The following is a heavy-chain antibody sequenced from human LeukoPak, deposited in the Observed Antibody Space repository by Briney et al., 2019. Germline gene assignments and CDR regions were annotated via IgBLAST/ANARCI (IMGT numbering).Heavy chain of an antibody. D-gene: IGHD3-10*01. J-gene: IGHJ6*03. V-gene: IGHV4-30-2*01. CDR2: IYPRGST. CDR1: GGSISSGSYS. Sequence: PSETLSLTCAVSGGSISSGSYSWSWIRQPPGKGLEWIGYIYPRGSTYYNPSLKSRVTMSLGRSANQFSLNLSSVTAADTAVYYCARGQYYYGSGSFGYMDVWGKGTTVTVSS. CDR3: ARGQYYYGSGSFGYMDV.